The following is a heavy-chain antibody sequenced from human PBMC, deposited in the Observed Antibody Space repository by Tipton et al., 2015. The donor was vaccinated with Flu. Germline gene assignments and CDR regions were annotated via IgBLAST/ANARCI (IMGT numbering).Heavy chain of an antibody. CDR1: GFTFSTFA. Sequence: SLRLSCAASGFTFSTFAMSWVRQAPGKGLHWVSAIGGSGVNTYYADSVKGRFTISRDNSRNTLYLQMNSLRAEDTAIYYCARTGYCGGDCRLFDYWGQGTLLTVSA. D-gene: IGHD2-21*01. CDR2: IGGSGVNT. CDR3: ARTGYCGGDCRLFDY. J-gene: IGHJ4*02. V-gene: IGHV3-23*01.